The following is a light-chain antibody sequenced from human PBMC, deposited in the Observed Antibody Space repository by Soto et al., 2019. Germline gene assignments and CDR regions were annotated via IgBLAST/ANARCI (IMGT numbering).Light chain of an antibody. J-gene: IGLJ1*01. Sequence: QSALTQPASVSGSPGQSITISCTGTSSDVGSYNLVSWYQQHPGKAPKLMIYEGSKRPSGVSNRFSGSKSGNTASLTISGLQAEDEADYYCCSYAGPSTYVFGTGTTLTVL. V-gene: IGLV2-23*01. CDR1: SSDVGSYNL. CDR3: CSYAGPSTYV. CDR2: EGS.